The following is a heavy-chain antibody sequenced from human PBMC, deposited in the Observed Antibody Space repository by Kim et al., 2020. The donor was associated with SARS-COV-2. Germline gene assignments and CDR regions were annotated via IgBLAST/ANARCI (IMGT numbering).Heavy chain of an antibody. CDR3: ARYRAPTLRYFDWTQYWYFVL. Sequence: SETLSLTCTVSGGSISSGGYYWSWIRQHPGKGLEWIGYIYYSGSTYYNPSLKSRVTISVDTSKNQFSLKLSSVTAADTAVYYCARYRAPTLRYFDWTQYWYFVLWGRGTLVTVSS. CDR1: GGSISSGGYY. J-gene: IGHJ2*01. CDR2: IYYSGST. V-gene: IGHV4-31*03. D-gene: IGHD3-9*01.